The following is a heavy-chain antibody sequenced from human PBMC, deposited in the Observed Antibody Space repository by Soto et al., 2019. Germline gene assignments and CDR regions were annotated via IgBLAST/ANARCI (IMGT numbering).Heavy chain of an antibody. Sequence: EGSLRLSCAASGFTFSRFSMHWVRQAPGKGLAWVAVISYDGSNTHYAESVKGRFNISRDDSKNTVYLQMYNLRGEDSAVYYCARDHGMFLSYYYYGMDVWGQGTTVTVAS. CDR2: ISYDGSNT. V-gene: IGHV3-30-3*01. CDR3: ARDHGMFLSYYYYGMDV. CDR1: GFTFSRFS. D-gene: IGHD3-10*02. J-gene: IGHJ6*02.